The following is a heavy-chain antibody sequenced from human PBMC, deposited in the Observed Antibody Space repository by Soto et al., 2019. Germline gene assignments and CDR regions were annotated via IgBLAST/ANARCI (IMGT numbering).Heavy chain of an antibody. V-gene: IGHV4-34*01. CDR1: GGSFSGYY. D-gene: IGHD3-10*01. Sequence: SETRSLTCAVYGGSFSGYYWSWIRQPPGKGLEWIGEINHSGSTNYNPSLKSRVTISVDTSKNQFSLKLSSVTAADTAVYYCARGNMVRGVIMKYGMDVWGQGTTVTVSS. CDR2: INHSGST. J-gene: IGHJ6*02. CDR3: ARGNMVRGVIMKYGMDV.